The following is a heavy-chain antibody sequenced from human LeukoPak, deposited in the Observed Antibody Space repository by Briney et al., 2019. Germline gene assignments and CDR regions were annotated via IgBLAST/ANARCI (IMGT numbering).Heavy chain of an antibody. J-gene: IGHJ5*02. Sequence: PSETLSLTCAVYGGSFSGYYWSWIRQPPGKGLEWIGEINHSGSTNYNPSLKSRVTISVDTSKNQFSLKLSSVTAADTAVYYCARNVDIVATISKSVGRSDPWGQGTLVTVSS. CDR2: INHSGST. CDR3: ARNVDIVATISKSVGRSDP. CDR1: GGSFSGYY. D-gene: IGHD5-12*01. V-gene: IGHV4-34*01.